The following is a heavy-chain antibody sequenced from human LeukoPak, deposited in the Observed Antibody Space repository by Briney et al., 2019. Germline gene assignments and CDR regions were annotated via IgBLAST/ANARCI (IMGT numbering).Heavy chain of an antibody. Sequence: ASVTVSFKASGYTFTSYDINWVRQATGQGLEWMGWMNPNSGNTGYAQKFQGRVTMTRNTSISTAYMELSSLRSEDTAVYYCARATYYDFWSGYYKGIDYWGQGTLVTVSS. V-gene: IGHV1-8*01. CDR2: MNPNSGNT. CDR3: ARATYYDFWSGYYKGIDY. CDR1: GYTFTSYD. D-gene: IGHD3-3*01. J-gene: IGHJ4*02.